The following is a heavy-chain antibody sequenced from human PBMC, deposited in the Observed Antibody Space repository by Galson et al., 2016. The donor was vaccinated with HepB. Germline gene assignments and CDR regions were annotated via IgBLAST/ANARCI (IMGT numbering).Heavy chain of an antibody. V-gene: IGHV3-21*06. CDR1: GFTFSSYT. J-gene: IGHJ4*02. Sequence: SLRLSCAASGFTFSSYTMNWVRQAPGKGLEWVSSISGSGNSIYNADLVKGRFTISRDNAKNSLYQQMSSLRAEDTAMYYCAKKITARPWGGSDYWGPGTLVTVSS. D-gene: IGHD2-15*01. CDR3: AKKITARPWGGSDY. CDR2: ISGSGNSI.